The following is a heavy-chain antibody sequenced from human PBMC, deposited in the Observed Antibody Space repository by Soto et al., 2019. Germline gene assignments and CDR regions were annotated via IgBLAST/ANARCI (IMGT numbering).Heavy chain of an antibody. CDR2: VNSDGSTT. CDR1: GFTFRSSW. CDR3: ARDNYYGMDV. Sequence: EVQLVESGGGLVQPGGSLRLSCAASGFTFRSSWMHWVRQAPGKGLEWVSRVNSDGSTTNYADSVKGRFTISRDNAKNTLDLQLNSLRVEDTAVYSCARDNYYGMDVWGQGTTVTVSS. V-gene: IGHV3-74*01. J-gene: IGHJ6*02.